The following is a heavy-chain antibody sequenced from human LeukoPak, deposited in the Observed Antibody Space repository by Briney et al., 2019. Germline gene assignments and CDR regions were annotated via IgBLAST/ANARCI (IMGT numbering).Heavy chain of an antibody. J-gene: IGHJ4*02. V-gene: IGHV3-48*04. D-gene: IGHD4-23*01. Sequence: PGGSLRLSCAASGFTFRTYSMNWVRQTPGKGLEWISYISASGSTKYYADSLKGRFTISRDNAKSSVHLQMNSLTAEGAALYFCVRGDYCVNGGGYWGQGALVTVSS. CDR2: ISASGSTK. CDR1: GFTFRTYS. CDR3: VRGDYCVNGGGY.